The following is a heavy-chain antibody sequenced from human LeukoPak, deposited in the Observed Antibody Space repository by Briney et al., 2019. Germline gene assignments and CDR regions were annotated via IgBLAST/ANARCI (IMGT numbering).Heavy chain of an antibody. D-gene: IGHD3-10*01. J-gene: IGHJ4*02. Sequence: PGGSLRPSCAASGFTFSSYWMSWVRQAPGKGPEWVANIKQDGSEKHYVDSVKGRFTISRDNAKNSLYLQMNSLRAEDTAVYHCARFFGSGSRYFDYWGQGTLVTVSS. CDR2: IKQDGSEK. CDR1: GFTFSSYW. V-gene: IGHV3-7*01. CDR3: ARFFGSGSRYFDY.